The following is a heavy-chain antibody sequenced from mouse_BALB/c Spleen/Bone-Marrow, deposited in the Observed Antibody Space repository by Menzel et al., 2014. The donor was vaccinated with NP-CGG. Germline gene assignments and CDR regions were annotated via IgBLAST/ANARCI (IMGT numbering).Heavy chain of an antibody. D-gene: IGHD2-1*01. CDR3: TRWDGNYGWFAY. V-gene: IGHV1-15*01. CDR1: GYTFTDYE. CDR2: IDPETGGT. Sequence: QVQLQQSGAELVRPGASVTLSCKASGYTFTDYEMHWVKQTPVHGLEWIGAIDPETGGTAYNQKFKGKATLTADKSSSTAYMELRSRTSEDSAVYNCTRWDGNYGWFAYWGQGTLVTVSA. J-gene: IGHJ3*01.